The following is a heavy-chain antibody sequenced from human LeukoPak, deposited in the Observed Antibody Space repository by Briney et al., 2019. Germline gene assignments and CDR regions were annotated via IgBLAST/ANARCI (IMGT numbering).Heavy chain of an antibody. J-gene: IGHJ4*02. CDR2: ISSNGGST. V-gene: IGHV3-64*01. D-gene: IGHD5-24*01. Sequence: GGSLRLSCAASGFTFSSYAMQWVRQAPGKGLEYVSAISSNGGSTYYANSVKGRFTISRDNSKNSLYLHMGSLRAEDMAVYYCARVGTGDGYYPNTGGYFDYWGQGTLVTVSS. CDR1: GFTFSSYA. CDR3: ARVGTGDGYYPNTGGYFDY.